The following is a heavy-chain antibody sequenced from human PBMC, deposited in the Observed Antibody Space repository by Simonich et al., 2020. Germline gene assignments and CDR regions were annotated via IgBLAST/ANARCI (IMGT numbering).Heavy chain of an antibody. Sequence: EVQLVESGGGLIQPGGSLRLSCAASGFTVSSNYMSWVRQAPGKGLEWVSGICSGGSTYYADSVKGRFTISRDNSKNTLYLQINSLRAEDTAVYYCARWTATGYYFDYWGQGTLVTVSS. V-gene: IGHV3-53*01. D-gene: IGHD1-1*01. CDR1: GFTVSSNY. CDR2: ICSGGST. J-gene: IGHJ4*02. CDR3: ARWTATGYYFDY.